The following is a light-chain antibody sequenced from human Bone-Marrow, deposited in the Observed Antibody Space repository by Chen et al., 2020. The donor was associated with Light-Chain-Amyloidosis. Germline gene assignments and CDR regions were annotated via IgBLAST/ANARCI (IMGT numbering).Light chain of an antibody. CDR1: QSVGSN. CDR3: QQYNNWPPLYT. V-gene: IGKV3-15*01. CDR2: GAS. J-gene: IGKJ2*01. Sequence: EIVMTQSPVTLSVSPGERVTLSCRASQSVGSNLAWYQQKPGQAPRLLFYGASTRATGIPVRFSGSGSGTEFTLTISSLQSEDFAIYYCQQYNNWPPLYTFGQGTKLEIK.